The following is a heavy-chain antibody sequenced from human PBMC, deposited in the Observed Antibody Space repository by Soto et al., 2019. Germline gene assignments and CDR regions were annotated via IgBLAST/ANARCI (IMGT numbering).Heavy chain of an antibody. J-gene: IGHJ4*02. CDR1: GGSISTYY. Sequence: SETLSLTCTVSGGSISTYYWSWVRQPPGKGLEWIGYIYYSGITNYNPSLKSRVSISIDTSKNHFSLKLTSVTAADTAVYYCVRYSRTAAAGLDYWGQGALVTV. D-gene: IGHD6-13*01. V-gene: IGHV4-59*01. CDR2: IYYSGIT. CDR3: VRYSRTAAAGLDY.